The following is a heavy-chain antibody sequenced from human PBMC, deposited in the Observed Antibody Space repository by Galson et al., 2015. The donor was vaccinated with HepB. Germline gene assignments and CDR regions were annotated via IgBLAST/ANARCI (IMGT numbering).Heavy chain of an antibody. CDR2: IKSKTDGGTT. Sequence: SLRLSCAASGFTFSNAWMSWVRQAPGKGLEWLGRIKSKTDGGTTDYAAPVKGRFTISRDDSKNTLYLRMNSLKTEDTAVYYCTTTPPFMTTVDNLDYWGQGTLVAVSS. V-gene: IGHV3-15*01. CDR3: TTTPPFMTTVDNLDY. J-gene: IGHJ4*02. D-gene: IGHD4-23*01. CDR1: GFTFSNAW.